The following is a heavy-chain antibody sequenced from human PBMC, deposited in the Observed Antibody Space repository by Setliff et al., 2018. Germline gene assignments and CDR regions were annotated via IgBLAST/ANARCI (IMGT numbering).Heavy chain of an antibody. J-gene: IGHJ4*02. CDR3: ARGPLDFVVAPPAAKFDF. CDR2: MSTY. Sequence: ASVKVSCKASGFVFITYAITWVRQAPGQGLEWMGWMSTYAQKFQGRVTMTTDTPTSTAYMEMRSLRSDDTAVYYCARGPLDFVVAPPAAKFDFWGQGTLVTVSS. D-gene: IGHD2-2*01. CDR1: GFVFITYA. V-gene: IGHV1-18*01.